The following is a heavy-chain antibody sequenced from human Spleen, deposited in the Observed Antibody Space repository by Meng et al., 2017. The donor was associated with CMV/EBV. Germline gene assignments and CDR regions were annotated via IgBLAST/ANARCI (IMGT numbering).Heavy chain of an antibody. CDR3: TREHLVTYDY. CDR2: ISSSSSYI. J-gene: IGHJ4*02. D-gene: IGHD6-13*01. CDR1: GFTFSAYN. Sequence: GGSLRLSCAASGFTFSAYNMNWVRQAPGKGLEWVSSISSSSSYIHYADSVKGRFTISRDNAKISLYLQMNSLRVEDTAVYYCTREHLVTYDYWGQGTLVTVSS. V-gene: IGHV3-21*01.